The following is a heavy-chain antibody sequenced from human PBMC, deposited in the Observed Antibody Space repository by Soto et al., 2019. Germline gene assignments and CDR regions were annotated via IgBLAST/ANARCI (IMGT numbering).Heavy chain of an antibody. CDR1: GYTFTSYG. V-gene: IGHV1-18*01. J-gene: IGHJ3*02. D-gene: IGHD3-22*01. CDR3: ARDNGYYDSSGYYYVDDAFAI. CDR2: ICAYNDNT. Sequence: ASVKVSCKASGYTFTSYGISWVREAPGQGVEWMGWICAYNDNTNYAQKLQGRVTMTTDTSTSTAYMELRSLRSDDTAVYYCARDNGYYDSSGYYYVDDAFAIWGQGTMVTVSS.